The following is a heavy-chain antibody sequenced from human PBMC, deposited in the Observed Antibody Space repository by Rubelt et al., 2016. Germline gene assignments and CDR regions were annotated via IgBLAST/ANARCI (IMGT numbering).Heavy chain of an antibody. Sequence: QPGGSLRLSCEASGFTLGGHAMNWVRPVPGKGLEWISYISSSSGNIWYADSVKGRFTISRDSAKNSLSLQMNSLRAGATAVYYCARHGCSGANCYGNWFDPWGQGLLVTVSS. CDR2: ISSSSGNI. D-gene: IGHD2-15*01. J-gene: IGHJ5*02. CDR3: ARHGCSGANCYGNWFDP. CDR1: GFTLGGHA. V-gene: IGHV3-48*04.